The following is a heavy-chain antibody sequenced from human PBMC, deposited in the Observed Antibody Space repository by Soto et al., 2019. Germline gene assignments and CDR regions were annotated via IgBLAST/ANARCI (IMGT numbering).Heavy chain of an antibody. CDR2: ISWNSCSI. CDR3: AKYMRDGAAGTLKYAFDI. V-gene: IGHV3-9*01. D-gene: IGHD6-13*01. CDR1: GFTFNYYV. J-gene: IGHJ3*02. Sequence: GGSLRLSCAASGFTFNYYVMHWVRQAPGKGLEWVSGISWNSCSIGYADSVKGRLTISRDNDKNSLYLQMNSLRAEDTALYYCAKYMRDGAAGTLKYAFDIWGQGTMVTVSS.